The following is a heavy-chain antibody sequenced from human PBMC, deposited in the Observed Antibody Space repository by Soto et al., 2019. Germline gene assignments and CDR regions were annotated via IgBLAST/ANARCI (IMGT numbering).Heavy chain of an antibody. CDR1: GFSVSDSY. J-gene: IGHJ6*02. V-gene: IGHV3-11*01. CDR2: ITFSGNTV. CDR3: ARVSWREKYGMDV. Sequence: GGSLRLACAASGFSVSDSYMSWIRQAPGKGLEWISYITFSGNTVYYADSLKGRFTISRDNAKNSLYLQMNRLRAEDTAVYYCARVSWREKYGMDVWGQGTTVTVSS.